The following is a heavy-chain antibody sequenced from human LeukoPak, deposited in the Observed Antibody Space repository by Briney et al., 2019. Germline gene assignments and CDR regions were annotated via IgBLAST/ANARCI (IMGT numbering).Heavy chain of an antibody. V-gene: IGHV4-39*01. Sequence: SEILSLTCTVSGGSISSSSYYWGWIRQPPGKGLEWIGSSYYSGSTYYHPSLQSRVTISADTSKNQFSLKLSSVTAADTAVYYCARHGVKFRFNWFDPWGQGTLVTVSS. D-gene: IGHD3-16*01. CDR2: SYYSGST. CDR3: ARHGVKFRFNWFDP. J-gene: IGHJ5*02. CDR1: GGSISSSSYY.